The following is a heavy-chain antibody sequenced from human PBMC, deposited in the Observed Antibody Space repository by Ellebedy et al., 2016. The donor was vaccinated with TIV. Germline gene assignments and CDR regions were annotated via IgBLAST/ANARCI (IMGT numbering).Heavy chain of an antibody. Sequence: ASVKVSCKTSGYTFTHYFIHWVRQAPGQGLEWMGIINSSGGSASYSQKFQGRVTMTRDTSTSTVYMQLSSLTSEDTAIYFCARGTRGSYFDHWGQGTLVTVSS. CDR2: INSSGGSA. J-gene: IGHJ4*02. D-gene: IGHD3-16*01. CDR1: GYTFTHYF. V-gene: IGHV1-46*01. CDR3: ARGTRGSYFDH.